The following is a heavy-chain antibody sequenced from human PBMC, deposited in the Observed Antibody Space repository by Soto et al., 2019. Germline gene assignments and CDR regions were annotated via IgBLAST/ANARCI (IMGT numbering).Heavy chain of an antibody. J-gene: IGHJ5*02. D-gene: IGHD3-10*01. V-gene: IGHV4-39*01. CDR3: ATRLYSSGSYNP. CDR1: GGSISNTNYY. Sequence: SETLSLTCSVSGGSISNTNYYWDWIRQPPGKGLEWIGSIYYHGTTYYNPSLETRITTSVDTSKNQFSLKLSSVTAADTAVYYCATRLYSSGSYNPWGQGTLVTVSS. CDR2: IYYHGTT.